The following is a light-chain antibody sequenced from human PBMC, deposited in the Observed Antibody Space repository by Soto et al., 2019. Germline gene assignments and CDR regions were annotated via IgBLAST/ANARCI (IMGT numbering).Light chain of an antibody. V-gene: IGKV3-11*01. CDR2: DAS. CDR3: QQRSDWPLLT. Sequence: EIVLTQSPGTLSLSPGERATLSCRASQSVSSYLAWYQQKPGQAPRLLIYDASSRASGIPARFSGSGSGTDFTLTISSLEPEDFAVYYCQQRSDWPLLTCGGGTKVEIK. CDR1: QSVSSY. J-gene: IGKJ4*01.